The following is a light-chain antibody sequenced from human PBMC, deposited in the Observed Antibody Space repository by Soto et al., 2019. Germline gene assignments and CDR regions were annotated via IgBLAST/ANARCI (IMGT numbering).Light chain of an antibody. CDR1: QSISRY. J-gene: IGKJ1*01. V-gene: IGKV1-39*01. CDR3: QQSHNTWT. Sequence: VQMNQSVASVSAYVGDRVTITCRASQSISRYLNWYQQKPGKAPQPLIYAASSLQSGGPSRFSGSGSGTDFTLTISNLQPEDFATYYCQQSHNTWTCGQATK. CDR2: AAS.